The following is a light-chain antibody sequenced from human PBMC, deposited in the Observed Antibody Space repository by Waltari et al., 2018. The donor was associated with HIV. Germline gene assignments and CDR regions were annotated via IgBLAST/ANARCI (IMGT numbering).Light chain of an antibody. J-gene: IGKJ1*01. CDR2: KAS. CDR1: QSISNW. CDR3: QQYNNYWT. Sequence: DIQMTQSPSTLSASVGDRVTITCRASQSISNWLAWYQQKPEKAPKLLIYKASSLESGVPSRFSGSGSGTEFTLTISSLQPDDFATYYCQQYNNYWTFGQGTKVEIK. V-gene: IGKV1-5*03.